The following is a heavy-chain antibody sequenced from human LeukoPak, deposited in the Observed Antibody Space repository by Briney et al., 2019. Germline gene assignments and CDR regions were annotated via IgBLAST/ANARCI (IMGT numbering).Heavy chain of an antibody. D-gene: IGHD6-19*01. CDR3: AKDMRPSTSVWRLGVSDV. Sequence: GGSLRLSCAASGFTFSTYAMNWVRQTPGKGLEWVSGISGSGNSRDYADSVKGRFTVSRDNSENTLYLQMNSLRAEDTALYYCAKDMRPSTSVWRLGVSDVWGQGTLVTVSS. V-gene: IGHV3-23*01. J-gene: IGHJ3*01. CDR1: GFTFSTYA. CDR2: ISGSGNSR.